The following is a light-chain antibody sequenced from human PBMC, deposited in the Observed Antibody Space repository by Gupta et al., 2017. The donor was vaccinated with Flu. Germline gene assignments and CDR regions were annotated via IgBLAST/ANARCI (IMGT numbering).Light chain of an antibody. J-gene: IGKJ3*01. CDR2: QAS. CDR1: ESISSW. CDR3: QQYNSYSGT. Sequence: IQMTQSPSTLSASVGDRVTITCRASESISSWLAWYQQKPGRAPNLLIYQASNLESGVPARFSGSGSGTEFTLTISSLQPDDFATYYCQQYNSYSGTFGPGTKVDIK. V-gene: IGKV1-5*03.